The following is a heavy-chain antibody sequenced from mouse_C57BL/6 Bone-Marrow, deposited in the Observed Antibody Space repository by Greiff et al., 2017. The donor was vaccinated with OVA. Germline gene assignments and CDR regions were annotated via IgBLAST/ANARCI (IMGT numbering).Heavy chain of an antibody. J-gene: IGHJ3*01. Sequence: LVESGAELVKPGASVKMSCKASGYTFTSYWITWVKQRPGQGLEWIGDIYPGSGSTNYNEKFKSKATLTVDTSSSTAYMQLSSLTSEDSAVYYCARGSPFAYWGQGTLVTVSA. CDR2: IYPGSGST. CDR3: ARGSPFAY. V-gene: IGHV1-55*01. CDR1: GYTFTSYW.